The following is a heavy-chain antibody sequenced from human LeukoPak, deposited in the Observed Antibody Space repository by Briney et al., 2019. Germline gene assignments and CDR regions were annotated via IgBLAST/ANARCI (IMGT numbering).Heavy chain of an antibody. D-gene: IGHD1-1*01. CDR2: ISGSGGST. CDR1: GFTFSSYG. J-gene: IGHJ4*02. V-gene: IGHV3-23*01. Sequence: PGGSLRLSCAASGFTFSSYGMSWVRQAPGKGLEWVSAISGSGGSTYYADSVKGRFTISRDNSKNTLYLQMNSLRAEDTAVYYCARDFISPWDDWNDGNVNWGQGTLVTVSS. CDR3: ARDFISPWDDWNDGNVN.